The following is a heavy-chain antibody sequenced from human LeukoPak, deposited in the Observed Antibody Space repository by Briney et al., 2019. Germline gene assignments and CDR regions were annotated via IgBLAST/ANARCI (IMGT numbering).Heavy chain of an antibody. CDR3: AREGFSGYRSAYYYNGMDV. CDR1: GYAFTDYY. Sequence: ASVTVSCKASGYAFTDYYIHWVQQAPGQGLEWMGRINPHSGDTAFSQKFQGRVTMTRDTSISTGFMELSRLRSDDTAVYYCAREGFSGYRSAYYYNGMDVWGQGTTVTVS. J-gene: IGHJ6*02. D-gene: IGHD5-18*01. CDR2: INPHSGDT. V-gene: IGHV1-2*06.